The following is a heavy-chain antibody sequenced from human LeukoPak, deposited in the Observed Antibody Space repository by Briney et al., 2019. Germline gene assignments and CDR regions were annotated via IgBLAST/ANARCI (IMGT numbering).Heavy chain of an antibody. Sequence: SETLSLTCTVSGGSISSYYWSWIRQPPGKGLEWIGYIYYSGSSYYNPSLKNRVTISIDRSRNQFSLRLSSVTAADTAVYYCAREPAAGGWFDPWGQGTLVTVSS. CDR2: IYYSGSS. V-gene: IGHV4-59*12. J-gene: IGHJ5*02. D-gene: IGHD6-13*01. CDR3: AREPAAGGWFDP. CDR1: GGSISSYY.